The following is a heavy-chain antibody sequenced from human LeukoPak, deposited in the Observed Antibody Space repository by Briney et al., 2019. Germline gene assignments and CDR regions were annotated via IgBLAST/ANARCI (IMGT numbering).Heavy chain of an antibody. CDR1: GFTFSSYT. Sequence: GGSLRLSCTASGFTFSSYTMTWVRQAPGKGLKWVSTITTGDGNTYYADSVKGRFTVSRDDSKNTLYLQMNSLRAEDTAVYYCAREGTTYYYYYYGMDVWGQGTTVTVSS. D-gene: IGHD1-1*01. CDR2: ITTGDGNT. CDR3: AREGTTYYYYYYGMDV. J-gene: IGHJ6*02. V-gene: IGHV3-23*01.